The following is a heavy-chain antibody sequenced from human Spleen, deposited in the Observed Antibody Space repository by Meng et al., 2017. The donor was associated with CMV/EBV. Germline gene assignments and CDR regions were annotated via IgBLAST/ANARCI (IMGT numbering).Heavy chain of an antibody. J-gene: IGHJ5*02. D-gene: IGHD3-10*01. V-gene: IGHV1-18*01. CDR3: ARDMVRGVRGWFDP. Sequence: SGYTFTSYGISWVRQAPGQGLEWMGWISAYNGNTNYAQKLQGRVTMTTDTSTSTAYMELRSLRSDDTAVYYCARDMVRGVRGWFDPWGQGTLVTVSS. CDR1: GYTFTSYG. CDR2: ISAYNGNT.